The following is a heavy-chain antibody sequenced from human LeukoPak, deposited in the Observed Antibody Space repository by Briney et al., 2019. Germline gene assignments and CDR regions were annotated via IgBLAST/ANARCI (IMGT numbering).Heavy chain of an antibody. CDR1: GGSISSNSHY. Sequence: SETLSLTCTVSGGSISSNSHYWAWIRQPPGKGLEWIGSIYYTGVTFYSPSLKSRVTISVDTSKDQFSLKVISVTAADTAVYYCAREEASAGDYWGQGTLVTVSS. CDR2: IYYTGVT. J-gene: IGHJ4*02. D-gene: IGHD6-13*01. CDR3: AREEASAGDY. V-gene: IGHV4-39*01.